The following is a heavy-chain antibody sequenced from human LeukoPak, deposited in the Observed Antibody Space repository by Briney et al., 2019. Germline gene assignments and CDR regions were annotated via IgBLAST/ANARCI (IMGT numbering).Heavy chain of an antibody. CDR1: GFTFSSYG. CDR3: AKDHSPGVTYAFDI. D-gene: IGHD5-18*01. Sequence: HPGRSLRLSCAASGFTFSSYGMHWVRQAPGKGLEWGAVIWYDGSNKYYADSVKGRFTISRDNSKNSLYLQMNSLRTEDTALYYCAKDHSPGVTYAFDIWGQGTMVTVSS. J-gene: IGHJ3*02. CDR2: IWYDGSNK. V-gene: IGHV3-33*03.